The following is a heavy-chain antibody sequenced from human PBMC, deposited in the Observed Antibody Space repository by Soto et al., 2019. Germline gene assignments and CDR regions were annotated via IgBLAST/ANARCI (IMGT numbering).Heavy chain of an antibody. CDR2: TYYRSKWYK. V-gene: IGHV6-1*01. CDR1: GDSVSSNSAA. Sequence: SQTLSLTCAISGDSVSSNSAAWNWIRQSPSRGLEWLGRTYYRSKWYKDYAVSVKSRITINPDTSKNRISLQLNSVTPEDTAVYHSPRPDSSGWSRGGFDFWGQGTLVTGSS. J-gene: IGHJ4*02. CDR3: PRPDSSGWSRGGFDF. D-gene: IGHD6-19*01.